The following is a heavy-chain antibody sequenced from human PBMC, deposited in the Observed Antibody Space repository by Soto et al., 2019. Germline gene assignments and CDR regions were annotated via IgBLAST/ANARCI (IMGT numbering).Heavy chain of an antibody. D-gene: IGHD3-10*01. CDR3: ARLAGSGSYFNFDY. CDR2: IIPIFGTA. J-gene: IGHJ4*02. V-gene: IGHV1-69*01. Sequence: QVQLVQSGAEVKKPGSSVKVSCKASGGTFSSYAISWGRRPPDQGLGWMGGIIPIFGTANYAQKFQGRVTITADESTSTAYMELSSLRSEDTAVYYCARLAGSGSYFNFDYWGQGTLVTVSS. CDR1: GGTFSSYA.